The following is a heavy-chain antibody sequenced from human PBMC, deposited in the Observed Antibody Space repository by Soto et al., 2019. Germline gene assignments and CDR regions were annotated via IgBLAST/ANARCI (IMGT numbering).Heavy chain of an antibody. J-gene: IGHJ4*02. Sequence: QITLKESGPTLVKPTQTLTLTCTFSGFSLSTSGVGVDWIRQPPGKALEWLALIYWDDDKRYSPSLKSRLTITKDTSKNQVVLTMTNMDPVYTATYYCAHSLIPNWGSRGAFDYWGQGTLVTVSS. V-gene: IGHV2-5*02. D-gene: IGHD7-27*01. CDR1: GFSLSTSGVG. CDR2: IYWDDDK. CDR3: AHSLIPNWGSRGAFDY.